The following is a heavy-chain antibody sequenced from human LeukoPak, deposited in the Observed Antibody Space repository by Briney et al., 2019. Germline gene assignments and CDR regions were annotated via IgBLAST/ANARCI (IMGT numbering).Heavy chain of an antibody. CDR2: IYSGGST. J-gene: IGHJ6*02. Sequence: GSLRLSCAASGFTVSSNYMSWVRQAPGRGLEWVSVIYSGGSTYYADSVKGRFTISRDNSKNTLYLQMNSLRAKDTAVYYCARDPYCSGGTCYPAPYYGLDVWGQGTTVTVSS. V-gene: IGHV3-66*01. CDR1: GFTVSSNY. D-gene: IGHD2-15*01. CDR3: ARDPYCSGGTCYPAPYYGLDV.